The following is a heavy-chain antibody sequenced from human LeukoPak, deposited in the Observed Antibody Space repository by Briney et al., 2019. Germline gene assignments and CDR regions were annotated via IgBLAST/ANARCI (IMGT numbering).Heavy chain of an antibody. J-gene: IGHJ1*01. Sequence: GGSLRLSCVASGFTFSLYNMNWVRQAPGKGLEWVSSISGSDNYIFYADSVKGRFTISRDNTKNSLFLQMDSLRAEDTAVYYCARDEGLPAEYFQHWGQGTLVTVSS. CDR2: ISGSDNYI. V-gene: IGHV3-21*01. D-gene: IGHD4-11*01. CDR3: ARDEGLPAEYFQH. CDR1: GFTFSLYN.